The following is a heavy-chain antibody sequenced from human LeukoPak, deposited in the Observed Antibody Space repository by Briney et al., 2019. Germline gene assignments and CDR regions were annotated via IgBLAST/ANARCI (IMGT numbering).Heavy chain of an antibody. J-gene: IGHJ6*02. D-gene: IGHD2-2*01. CDR3: AKGVVVVPARRRGYYYGMDV. V-gene: IGHV3-23*01. CDR2: ISGSGGST. Sequence: GGSLRLSCAASGFTFSSYAMSWVRQAPGKGLEWVSAISGSGGSTYYADSVKGRFTISRDNSKNTLYLQMNGLRAEDTAVYYCAKGVVVVPARRRGYYYGMDVWGQGTTVTVSS. CDR1: GFTFSSYA.